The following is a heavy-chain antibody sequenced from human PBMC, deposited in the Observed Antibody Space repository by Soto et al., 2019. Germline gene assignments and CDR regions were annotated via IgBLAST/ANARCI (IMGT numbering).Heavy chain of an antibody. CDR2: IDPGNGNT. D-gene: IGHD3-9*01. J-gene: IGHJ4*02. CDR1: GYTFTGNA. CDR3: ARSETGYSRFDY. Sequence: QVQLVQSGAEVKNPGASVKVSCRASGYTFTGNAIHWIRQAPGQRLEWIGKIDPGNGNTKYSQNFQGRVTSTRDASASAAYMELTTLGSEDTSIYYCARSETGYSRFDYWGQGTLVTVSS. V-gene: IGHV1-3*01.